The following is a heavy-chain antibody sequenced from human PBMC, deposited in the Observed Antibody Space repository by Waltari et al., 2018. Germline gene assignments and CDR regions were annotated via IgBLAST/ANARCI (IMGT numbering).Heavy chain of an antibody. CDR3: ATEGVVVRNFDY. J-gene: IGHJ4*02. D-gene: IGHD3-22*01. CDR2: VDPEDGET. Sequence: EVQLVQSGAAVTQPGATVKISCKSSGSTFTAYYMHRVQQAPGKGLEWMGRVDPEDGETIYAEKFQGRVTITADTSTDTAYMELSSLRSEDTAVYYCATEGVVVRNFDYWGQGTLVTVSS. CDR1: GSTFTAYY. V-gene: IGHV1-69-2*01.